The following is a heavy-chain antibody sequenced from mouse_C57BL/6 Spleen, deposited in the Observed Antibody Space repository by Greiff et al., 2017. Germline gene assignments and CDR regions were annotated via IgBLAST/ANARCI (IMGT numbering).Heavy chain of an antibody. CDR2: FHPYNDDT. CDR3: ARAKGIYDGYSNWYFDV. D-gene: IGHD2-3*01. CDR1: GYTFTTYP. J-gene: IGHJ1*03. V-gene: IGHV1-47*01. Sequence: VQLQQSGAELVKPGASVKMSCKASGYTFTTYPIEWMKQNHGKSLEWIGNFHPYNDDTKYNEKFKGKATLTVEKSSSTVYLELSRLTSDDSAVYYCARAKGIYDGYSNWYFDVWGTGTTVTVSS.